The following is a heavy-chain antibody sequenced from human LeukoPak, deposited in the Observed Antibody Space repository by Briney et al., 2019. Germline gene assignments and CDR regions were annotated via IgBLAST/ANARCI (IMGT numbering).Heavy chain of an antibody. D-gene: IGHD3-22*01. V-gene: IGHV1-3*01. CDR2: INAGNGNT. Sequence: ASVKVSCKASGYTFTSYAMHWVRRAPGQRLEWMGWINAGNGNTKYSQKFQGRVTITRDTSASTAYMELSSLRSEDTAVYYCARERVDSSGYYSFDYWGQGTLVTVSS. J-gene: IGHJ4*02. CDR1: GYTFTSYA. CDR3: ARERVDSSGYYSFDY.